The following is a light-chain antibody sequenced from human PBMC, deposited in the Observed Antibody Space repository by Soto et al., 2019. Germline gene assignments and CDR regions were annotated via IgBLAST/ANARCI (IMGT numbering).Light chain of an antibody. V-gene: IGKV3-15*01. CDR3: QQYNSYS. CDR2: DTS. Sequence: EVVMTQSPATLSVSPGEGVTLSCRASQGIGDTLAWYQHKPGQTPRLLIYDTSTRATGVPSRFSGSGSGTEFTLTISSLQPDDFATYYCQQYNSYSFGQGTKVDIK. J-gene: IGKJ1*01. CDR1: QGIGDT.